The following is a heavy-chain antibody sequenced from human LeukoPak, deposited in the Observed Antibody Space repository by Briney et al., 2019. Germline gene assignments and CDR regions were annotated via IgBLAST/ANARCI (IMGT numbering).Heavy chain of an antibody. CDR2: ISSSGSTI. V-gene: IGHV3-48*03. J-gene: IGHJ4*02. D-gene: IGHD5-24*01. CDR1: GFTFSSYE. Sequence: GGSLRLSCAASGFTFSSYEMSWVRQAPGKGLEWISYISSSGSTIYYEDSVKGRFTISRDNANNSLYLQMNSLRAEDTAVYYCARDRWVGWLQPGYFDYWGQGTLVTVSS. CDR3: ARDRWVGWLQPGYFDY.